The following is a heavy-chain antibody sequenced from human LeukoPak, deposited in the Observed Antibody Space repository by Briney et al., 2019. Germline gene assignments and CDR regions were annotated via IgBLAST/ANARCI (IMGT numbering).Heavy chain of an antibody. D-gene: IGHD1-1*01. CDR2: ISSSGSTI. Sequence: PGGSLRLSCAASGFTFSDYYMSWIRQAPGKGLEWVSYISSSGSTIYYADSVKGRFTISRDNAKNSLYLQMNSLRAEDTAVYYCARENGAGYYYYMDVWGKGTTVTVSS. J-gene: IGHJ6*03. V-gene: IGHV3-11*04. CDR1: GFTFSDYY. CDR3: ARENGAGYYYYMDV.